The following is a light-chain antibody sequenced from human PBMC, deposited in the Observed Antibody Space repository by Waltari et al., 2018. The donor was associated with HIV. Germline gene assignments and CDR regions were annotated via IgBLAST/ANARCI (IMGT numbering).Light chain of an antibody. V-gene: IGKV6-21*01. Sequence: EIVLTQSPDFQSVTPRERVTITCRARQNNGTSLHRYQQKPNQSPGLLLKCGSQSVTGVSSMFSGSWSGTDFPLTINILERGGAATYYCLQSSTVPDNFSPGTKLEIK. J-gene: IGKJ2*01. CDR3: LQSSTVPDN. CDR1: QNNGTS. CDR2: CGS.